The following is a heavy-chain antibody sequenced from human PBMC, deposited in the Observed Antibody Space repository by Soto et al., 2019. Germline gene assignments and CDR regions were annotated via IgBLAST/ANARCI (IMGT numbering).Heavy chain of an antibody. D-gene: IGHD5-12*01. J-gene: IGHJ4*02. CDR2: ISGGGNDR. CDR1: GFPFSSYA. Sequence: GGSLRLSCAASGFPFSSYAMSWVRQTPEKGLEWVAGISGGGNDRYYADFVQGRFTFSRDNSRNILYLQMNSLGAEDTAMYYCARSLFMVAPDNEPFDYWGQGTLVTVSS. CDR3: ARSLFMVAPDNEPFDY. V-gene: IGHV3-23*01.